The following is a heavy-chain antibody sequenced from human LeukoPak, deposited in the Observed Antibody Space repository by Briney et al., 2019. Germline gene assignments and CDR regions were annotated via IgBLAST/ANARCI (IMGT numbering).Heavy chain of an antibody. CDR3: AKAFFAYSSSWFDY. Sequence: GRSLRLSCAASGFTFDDYAMHWVRQAPGKGLEWVSGISWNSGSIGYADSVKGRFTISRDNAKNSLYPQMNSLRAEDTALYYCAKAFFAYSSSWFDYWGQGTLVTVSS. V-gene: IGHV3-9*01. CDR2: ISWNSGSI. J-gene: IGHJ4*02. CDR1: GFTFDDYA. D-gene: IGHD6-13*01.